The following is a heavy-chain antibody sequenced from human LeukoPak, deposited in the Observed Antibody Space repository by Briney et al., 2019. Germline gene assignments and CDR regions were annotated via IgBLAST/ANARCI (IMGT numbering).Heavy chain of an antibody. D-gene: IGHD5-24*01. J-gene: IGHJ6*02. CDR2: IYTSGST. Sequence: PSETLSLTCAVYGGSFSGYYWSWIRQPAGKGLEWIGRIYTSGSTNYNPSLKSRVTMSVDTSKNQFSLKLSSVTAADTAVYYCARDGRPNSVEMATIWHYYYGMDVWGQGTTVTVSS. CDR3: ARDGRPNSVEMATIWHYYYGMDV. V-gene: IGHV4-4*07. CDR1: GGSFSGYY.